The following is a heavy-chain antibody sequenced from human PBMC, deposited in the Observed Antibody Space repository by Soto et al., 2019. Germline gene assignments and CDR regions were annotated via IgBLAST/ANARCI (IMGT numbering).Heavy chain of an antibody. Sequence: SETLSLTCTVSGDSISSYYWSWIRQPPGKGLEWVGYIYYTGSTNYNPSLKSRVTISVDTSKNQFSLKLSSVTAADTAVYYCARGPGYCSGGSCYIQGGTIHPWGQGTLVTVSS. D-gene: IGHD2-15*01. J-gene: IGHJ5*02. CDR3: ARGPGYCSGGSCYIQGGTIHP. V-gene: IGHV4-59*08. CDR2: IYYTGST. CDR1: GDSISSYY.